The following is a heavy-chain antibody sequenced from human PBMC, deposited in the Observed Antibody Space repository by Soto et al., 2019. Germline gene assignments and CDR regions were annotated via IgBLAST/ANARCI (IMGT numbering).Heavy chain of an antibody. V-gene: IGHV3-7*01. CDR2: IKEDGSEK. Sequence: GGSLRLSCGASGFTFNLYWMAWVRQAPGKGLEWVASIKEDGSEKHYVDSVKGRFTISRDNADNALYLQMNSLRADDTAVYYSARDPTRRFDYWGQGTLVTVSS. CDR1: GFTFNLYW. J-gene: IGHJ4*02. CDR3: ARDPTRRFDY. D-gene: IGHD6-25*01.